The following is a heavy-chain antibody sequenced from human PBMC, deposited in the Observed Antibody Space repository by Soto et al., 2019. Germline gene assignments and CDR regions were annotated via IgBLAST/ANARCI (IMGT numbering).Heavy chain of an antibody. J-gene: IGHJ6*02. Sequence: PGGSLRLSCTASGFNFSRFWTRSVRQVPGRGLVWVSHINSDGSRTSYADSVKGRFTISRDNAKNTLYLQMNSLRAEDTSVYYCARDLSSCSSARCYSFYYGMDLWGQGTTVTVSS. D-gene: IGHD2-2*01. CDR3: ARDLSSCSSARCYSFYYGMDL. CDR2: INSDGSRT. CDR1: GFNFSRFW. V-gene: IGHV3-74*01.